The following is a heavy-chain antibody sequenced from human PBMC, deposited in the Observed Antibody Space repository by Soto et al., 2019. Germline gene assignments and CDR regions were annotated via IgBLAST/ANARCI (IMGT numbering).Heavy chain of an antibody. J-gene: IGHJ6*02. V-gene: IGHV1-69*04. D-gene: IGHD6-19*01. CDR3: ARDLGVAVAGSRGHYYYGMDV. CDR2: IIPILGIA. Sequence: SVKVSCKSSGGTFSSYTISCVRQAPGQGLEWMGRIIPILGIANYAQKFQGRVTITADKSTSTAYMELSSLRSEDTAVYYCARDLGVAVAGSRGHYYYGMDVWGQGTTVSVSS. CDR1: GGTFSSYT.